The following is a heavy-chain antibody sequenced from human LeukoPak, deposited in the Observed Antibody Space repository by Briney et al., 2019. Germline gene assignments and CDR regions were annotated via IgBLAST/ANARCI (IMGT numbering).Heavy chain of an antibody. CDR2: MSGSSGRT. Sequence: GGSLRLSCAASGFTFDDYGMSWVRQAPGKGLEWVSSMSGSSGRTDYVDSVKGRFTLSRDNSKNTLYLQMNSLRVDDTAIYYCAKVMGSPGAFDIWGQGTMVTVSS. CDR1: GFTFDDYG. V-gene: IGHV3-23*01. J-gene: IGHJ3*02. CDR3: AKVMGSPGAFDI.